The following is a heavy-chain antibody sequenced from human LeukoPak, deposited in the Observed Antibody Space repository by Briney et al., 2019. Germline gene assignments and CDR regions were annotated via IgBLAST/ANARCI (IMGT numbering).Heavy chain of an antibody. D-gene: IGHD4-17*01. V-gene: IGHV4-31*03. Sequence: SQTLSLTCTVSGGSISSGGYYWNWIRQHPGKGLEWIGYMYYSGSTYYNPSLKSRVIISVDTSTNQFSLKLSSVTAADTAVYYCASHSTVTFNSWGLGTLVTVSS. CDR1: GGSISSGGYY. J-gene: IGHJ5*01. CDR2: MYYSGST. CDR3: ASHSTVTFNS.